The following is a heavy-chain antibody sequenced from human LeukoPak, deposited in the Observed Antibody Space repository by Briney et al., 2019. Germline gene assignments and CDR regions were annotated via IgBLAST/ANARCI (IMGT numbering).Heavy chain of an antibody. Sequence: GGSLRLSCEVSGFTFSRYSMTWVSQAPGKWLEWVSSISSSSSYIYYADSVKGRFTISRDNAKNSLYLQMNSLRAEDTAAYYCARDAVLWFGESSSGYFDYWGQGTLVTVSS. V-gene: IGHV3-21*06. CDR1: GFTFSRYS. CDR2: ISSSSSYI. CDR3: ARDAVLWFGESSSGYFDY. D-gene: IGHD3-10*01. J-gene: IGHJ4*02.